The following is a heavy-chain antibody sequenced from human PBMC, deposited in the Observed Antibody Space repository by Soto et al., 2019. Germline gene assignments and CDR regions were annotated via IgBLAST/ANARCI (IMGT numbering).Heavy chain of an antibody. CDR2: FDSEDGEI. V-gene: IGHV1-24*01. J-gene: IGHJ4*02. D-gene: IGHD1-1*01. CDR1: GSTLAELS. CDR3: TPDRRRDAYNEGRQFDT. Sequence: ASVKVSCKVSGSTLAELSMHWVRQPPGKGLEWMGGFDSEDGEIIYAQKFQDRVTMTEDTSTDTCYMELSSLRSEDTAVYYCTPDRRRDAYNEGRQFDTWGQGTLVTVSS.